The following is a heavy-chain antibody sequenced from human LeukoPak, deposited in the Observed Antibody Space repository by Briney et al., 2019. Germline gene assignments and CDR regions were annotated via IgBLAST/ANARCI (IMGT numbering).Heavy chain of an antibody. D-gene: IGHD3-10*01. CDR2: IIPIFGTA. V-gene: IGHV1-69*06. CDR3: ARGGVNYYGSGSYYDYYYCYMDV. Sequence: SVKVSCKASGGTFSSYAISWVRQAPGQGLEWMGGIIPIFGTANYAQKFQGRVTITADKSTSTAYMELNSLRSEDTAVYYCARGGVNYYGSGSYYDYYYCYMDVWGKGTTVTVSS. CDR1: GGTFSSYA. J-gene: IGHJ6*03.